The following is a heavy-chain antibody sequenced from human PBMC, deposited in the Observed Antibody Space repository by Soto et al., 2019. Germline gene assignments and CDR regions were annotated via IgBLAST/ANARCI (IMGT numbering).Heavy chain of an antibody. D-gene: IGHD2-15*01. J-gene: IGHJ3*02. CDR1: GYSFTSYW. V-gene: IGHV5-10-1*01. Sequence: GESLKISCNGSGYSFTSYWISWVRQMPGKGLEWMGRIDPSDSYTNYSPSFQGHVTISADKSISTAYLQWSSLKASDTAMYYCATQRIVVVAATVAFDIWGQGTMVTVSS. CDR2: IDPSDSYT. CDR3: ATQRIVVVAATVAFDI.